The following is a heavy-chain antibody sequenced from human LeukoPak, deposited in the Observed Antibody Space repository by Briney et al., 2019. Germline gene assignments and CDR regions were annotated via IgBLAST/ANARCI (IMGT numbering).Heavy chain of an antibody. CDR1: GGTFSSYA. CDR2: IIPILGIA. CDR3: AGGRATRRLVDQGTPSRDV. Sequence: SVKVSCKASGGTFSSYAISWVRQAPGQGLEWMGRIIPILGIANYAQKFQGRVTITADESTSTAYMALSSLRSEDTAVYYCAGGRATRRLVDQGTPSRDVWGQGTTVTVSS. V-gene: IGHV1-69*04. J-gene: IGHJ6*02. D-gene: IGHD1-26*01.